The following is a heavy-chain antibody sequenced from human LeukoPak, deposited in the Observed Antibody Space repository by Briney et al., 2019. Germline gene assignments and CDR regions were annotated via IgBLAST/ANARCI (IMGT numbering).Heavy chain of an antibody. D-gene: IGHD3-22*01. V-gene: IGHV3-7*01. CDR2: IKQDGSEK. J-gene: IGHJ4*02. CDR3: ARTVDYDSSGYYFDYFDY. Sequence: GGSLRLSCAASGFTFSSYWMSWVRQAPGKGLEWVANIKQDGSEKYYVDSVKGRFTISRDNAENSLYLQMNSLRAEDTAVYYCARTVDYDSSGYYFDYFDYWGQGTLVTVSS. CDR1: GFTFSSYW.